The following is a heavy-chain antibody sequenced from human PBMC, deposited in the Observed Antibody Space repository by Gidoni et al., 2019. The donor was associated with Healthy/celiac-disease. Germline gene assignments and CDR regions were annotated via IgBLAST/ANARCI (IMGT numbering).Heavy chain of an antibody. V-gene: IGHV4-59*08. J-gene: IGHJ4*02. CDR2: IYYSGST. D-gene: IGHD3-22*01. CDR3: ARRLPGDYDSSGSLDY. Sequence: GKGLEWIGYIYYSGSTNYNPSLKSRVTISVDTSKNQFSLKLSSVTAADTAVYYCARRLPGDYDSSGSLDYWGQGTLVTVSS.